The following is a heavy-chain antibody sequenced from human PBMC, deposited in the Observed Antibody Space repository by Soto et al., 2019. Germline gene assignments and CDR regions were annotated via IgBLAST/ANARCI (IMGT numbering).Heavy chain of an antibody. J-gene: IGHJ6*02. CDR2: IYYSGST. CDR1: GGSISSYY. CDR3: ARVPGGRYFDWLLSDYGMDV. D-gene: IGHD3-9*01. V-gene: IGHV4-59*01. Sequence: SQPLSLTCTVSGGSISSYYCSWIRQPPGKGLEWIGYIYYSGSTNYNPSLKSRVTISVDTSKNQFSLKLSSVTAADTAVYYCARVPGGRYFDWLLSDYGMDVWGQGTTVTVSS.